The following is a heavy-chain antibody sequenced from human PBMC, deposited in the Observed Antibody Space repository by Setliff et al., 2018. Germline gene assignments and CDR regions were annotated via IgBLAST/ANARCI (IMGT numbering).Heavy chain of an antibody. J-gene: IGHJ3*02. D-gene: IGHD1-26*01. CDR3: AHRPGIVGARDAFDI. V-gene: IGHV2-5*02. CDR2: IYWDDDK. CDR1: GFSLSTSGVG. Sequence: SGPTLVNPTQTLTLTCTFSGFSLSTSGVGVGWIRQPPGKALEWLALIYWDDDKRYSPSLKSRLTITTDTSKNQVVLTMTNMDPVETATYYCAHRPGIVGARDAFDIWGQGTMVTVSS.